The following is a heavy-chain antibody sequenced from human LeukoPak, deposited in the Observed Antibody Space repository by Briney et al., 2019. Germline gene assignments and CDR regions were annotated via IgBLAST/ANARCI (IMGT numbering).Heavy chain of an antibody. V-gene: IGHV3-23*01. J-gene: IGHJ6*03. Sequence: GGSLRLSCAASGFTLSSYAMSWVRQAPGKGLEWVSAISGSGGSTYYADSVKGRFTISRDNSKNTLYLQMNSLRAEDTAVYYCASPYDILTGYLYYMDVWGKGTTVTVSS. CDR3: ASPYDILTGYLYYMDV. CDR1: GFTLSSYA. CDR2: ISGSGGST. D-gene: IGHD3-9*01.